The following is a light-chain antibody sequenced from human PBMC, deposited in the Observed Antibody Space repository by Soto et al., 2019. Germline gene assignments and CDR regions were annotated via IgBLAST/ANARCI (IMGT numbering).Light chain of an antibody. CDR1: KNDIGVYDF. Sequence: QSVLTQPPSASGSPGQSVTISCTGTKNDIGVYDFVSWYQHHPGKAPRLIIYEVVQRPSGVPDRFSGSKSGNTASLTVSGLQAADEADYFCKSYAGSNTYVFGSGIKVIVL. V-gene: IGLV2-8*01. CDR3: KSYAGSNTYV. CDR2: EVV. J-gene: IGLJ1*01.